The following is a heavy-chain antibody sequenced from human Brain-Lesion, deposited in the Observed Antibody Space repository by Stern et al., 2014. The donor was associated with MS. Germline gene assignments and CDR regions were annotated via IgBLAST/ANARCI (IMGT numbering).Heavy chain of an antibody. CDR2: INPKSGGT. V-gene: IGHV1-2*04. CDR1: GYTFTGYY. D-gene: IGHD3-22*01. J-gene: IGHJ4*02. Sequence: QVQLLQPGAEVKKPGASVKVSCKASGYTFTGYYMHWGRQAPGQGLEWMGWINPKSGGTNYAQKFQGWDTMTRDTSINTAYMELSRLRSDDTAVYYCATYYYDSTGYNDFWGQGTLVTVSS. CDR3: ATYYYDSTGYNDF.